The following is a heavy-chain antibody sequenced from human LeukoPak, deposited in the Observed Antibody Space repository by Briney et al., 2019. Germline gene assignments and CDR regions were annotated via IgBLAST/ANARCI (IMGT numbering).Heavy chain of an antibody. CDR1: GGSISSHY. D-gene: IGHD5-18*01. Sequence: SETLSLTCTVSGGSISSHYWSWIRQPPGKGLEWIGYIYYSGSTNYNPSLKSRVTISVDTSKNQFSLKLSSVTAADTAVYYCARGAAAVVTPFDYWGQGTLVTVSS. CDR3: ARGAAAVVTPFDY. V-gene: IGHV4-59*11. J-gene: IGHJ4*02. CDR2: IYYSGST.